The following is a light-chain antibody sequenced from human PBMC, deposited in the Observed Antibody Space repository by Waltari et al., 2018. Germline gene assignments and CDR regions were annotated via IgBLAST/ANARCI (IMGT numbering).Light chain of an antibody. J-gene: IGLJ3*02. Sequence: QSVLTQPPSVSAAPRQRAAIPCTGSSANVRARYDVHWYQHAAGTAPNFVMYGNVNRPSGVPARFSGFKSGTSAALVINGLQAEDEADYYCQAYDSSLSGSPNWVFGGGTKLTVL. CDR3: QAYDSSLSGSPNWV. CDR2: GNV. CDR1: SANVRARYD. V-gene: IGLV1-40*01.